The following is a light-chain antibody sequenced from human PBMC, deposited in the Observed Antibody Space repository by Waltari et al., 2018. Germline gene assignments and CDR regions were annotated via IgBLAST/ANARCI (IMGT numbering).Light chain of an antibody. J-gene: IGKJ1*01. Sequence: IVLTQSPGTLSLPPGARATLSCRASQSISRYLVWYQQKPGQPPRLLIYEASRTATGIPDRFSGSGSGTDFSLTISRLEPEDFGVYYCQNHERLPATFGQGTRVEI. CDR3: QNHERLPAT. CDR1: QSISRY. CDR2: EAS. V-gene: IGKV3-20*01.